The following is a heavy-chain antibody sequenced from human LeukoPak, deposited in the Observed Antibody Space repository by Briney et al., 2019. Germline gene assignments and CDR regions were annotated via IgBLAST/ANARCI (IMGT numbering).Heavy chain of an antibody. CDR3: ARDRSLGGTNNYYYYYGMDV. J-gene: IGHJ6*02. D-gene: IGHD1-26*01. V-gene: IGHV1-69*04. CDR1: GGTFSSYA. Sequence: GASVKVSCKASGGTFSSYAISWVRQAPGQGLEWMGRIIPILGIANYAQKFQGRVTITADKSTSTAYMELSSLRSEDTAVYYCARDRSLGGTNNYYYYYGMDVWGQGTTVTVSS. CDR2: IIPILGIA.